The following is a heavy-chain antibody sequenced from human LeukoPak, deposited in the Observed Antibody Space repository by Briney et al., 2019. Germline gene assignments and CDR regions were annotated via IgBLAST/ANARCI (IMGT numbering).Heavy chain of an antibody. D-gene: IGHD1-26*01. J-gene: IGHJ3*02. CDR3: ARSWELLAAFDI. Sequence: GVSVKVSCKASGGTFSSYAISWVRQAPGQGLEWMGGIIPIFGTANYAQKFQGRVTITADESTSTAYMELSSLRSEDTAVYYCARSWELLAAFDIWGQGTMVTVSS. V-gene: IGHV1-69*13. CDR1: GGTFSSYA. CDR2: IIPIFGTA.